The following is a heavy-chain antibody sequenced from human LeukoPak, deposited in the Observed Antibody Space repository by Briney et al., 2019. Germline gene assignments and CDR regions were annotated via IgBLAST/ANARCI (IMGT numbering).Heavy chain of an antibody. J-gene: IGHJ4*02. CDR3: ASGSGGIELL. V-gene: IGHV3-23*01. Sequence: GGSLRLSCAASGFTFSSYAMSWVRRPPGRGREWVSAISGSGGSTYYADSVKGRFTISRDNAKNTLYLQMNSLRAEDTAVYYCASGSGGIELLWGQGTLVTVSS. CDR1: GFTFSSYA. CDR2: ISGSGGST. D-gene: IGHD5-18*01.